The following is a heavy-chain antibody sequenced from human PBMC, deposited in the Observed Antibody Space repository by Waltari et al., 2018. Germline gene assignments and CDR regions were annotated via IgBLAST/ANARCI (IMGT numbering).Heavy chain of an antibody. D-gene: IGHD4-17*01. CDR2: INQDGNKL. CDR3: ARDQMVTVTDDNWFDS. Sequence: EVHLVESGGGLVQPGGSLRLSCGASGFTFSSYLLTWVRQAPGKGLEWVANINQDGNKLYYVDSVEGRFTISRDNAKNSLYLQMNSLRAEDTAVYYCARDQMVTVTDDNWFDSWGQGNLVTVSS. CDR1: GFTFSSYL. J-gene: IGHJ5*01. V-gene: IGHV3-7*01.